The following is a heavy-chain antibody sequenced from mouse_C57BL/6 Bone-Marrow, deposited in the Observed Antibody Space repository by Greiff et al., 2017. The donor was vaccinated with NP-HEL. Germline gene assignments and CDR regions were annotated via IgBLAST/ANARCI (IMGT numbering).Heavy chain of an antibody. CDR3: AREEKLLRPFAY. CDR1: GYAFTNYL. D-gene: IGHD1-2*01. CDR2: INPGSGGT. J-gene: IGHJ3*01. V-gene: IGHV1-54*01. Sequence: VQLQQSGAELVRPGTSVKVSCKASGYAFTNYLIEWVKQRPGQGLEWIGVINPGSGGTNYNEKFKGKATLTAYKSSSTAYMQLSSLTSEDSAVYFCAREEKLLRPFAYWGQGTLVTVSA.